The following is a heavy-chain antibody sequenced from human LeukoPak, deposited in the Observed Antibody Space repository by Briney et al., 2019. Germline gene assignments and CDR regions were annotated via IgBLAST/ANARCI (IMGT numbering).Heavy chain of an antibody. J-gene: IGHJ4*02. CDR3: ARVLKGSGWYGEIDY. D-gene: IGHD6-19*01. Sequence: ASVKVSCKASGYTFTGYYMHWVRQAPGQGLEWMGRINPNSGGTNYAQKFQGRVTMTRDTSISTAYMELSRLRSDDTAVYYCARVLKGSGWYGEIDYWGQGTLVTVSS. V-gene: IGHV1-2*06. CDR2: INPNSGGT. CDR1: GYTFTGYY.